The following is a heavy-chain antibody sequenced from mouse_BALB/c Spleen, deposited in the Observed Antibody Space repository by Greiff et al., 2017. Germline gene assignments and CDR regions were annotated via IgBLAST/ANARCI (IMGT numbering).Heavy chain of an antibody. V-gene: IGHV1-4*01. CDR2: INPSTGYT. CDR3: ESYYDYDGQAWLAY. CDR1: GYTFTSYS. Sequence: QVQLQQSGAELAKPGASVKMSCKASGYTFTSYSMHWVNQRPGQGLEWIGYINPSTGYTEYNQKFKDKATLTADKSSSTAYMQLSSLTSEDSAVYYCESYYDYDGQAWLAYWGQGSLVTVSA. D-gene: IGHD2-4*01. J-gene: IGHJ3*01.